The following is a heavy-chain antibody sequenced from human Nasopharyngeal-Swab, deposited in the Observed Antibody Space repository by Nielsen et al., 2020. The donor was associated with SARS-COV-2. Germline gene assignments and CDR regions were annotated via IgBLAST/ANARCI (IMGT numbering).Heavy chain of an antibody. Sequence: ASVKVSCKASGGTFSSYAISWVRQAPGQGLEWMGIINPSGGSTSYAQKFQGRVTMTRDTSTSTVYMELSSLRSEDTAVYYCASSLGEFQAADYWGQGTLVTVSS. CDR3: ASSLGEFQAADY. V-gene: IGHV1-46*01. CDR2: INPSGGST. CDR1: GGTFSSYA. J-gene: IGHJ4*02. D-gene: IGHD3-16*01.